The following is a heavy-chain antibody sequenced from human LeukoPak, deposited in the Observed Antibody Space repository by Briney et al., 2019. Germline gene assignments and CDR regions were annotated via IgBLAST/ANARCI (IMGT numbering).Heavy chain of an antibody. CDR1: GGSISSYY. CDR3: ARDLVAMAASYYYYYYMDV. Sequence: SETLSLTCAVSGGSISSYYWSWIRQPAGKGLEWIGRIYTSGSTNYNPSLKSRVTMSVDTSKNQFSLKLSSVTAAATAVYYCARDLVAMAASYYYYYYMDVWGKGTTVTVSS. CDR2: IYTSGST. D-gene: IGHD5-18*01. J-gene: IGHJ6*03. V-gene: IGHV4-4*07.